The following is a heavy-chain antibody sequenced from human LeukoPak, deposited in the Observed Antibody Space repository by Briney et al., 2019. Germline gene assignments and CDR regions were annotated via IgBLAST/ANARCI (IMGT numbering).Heavy chain of an antibody. CDR2: IIPILGIA. Sequence: SVKVSCKASGGTFSSYAIRWLRQAPGQGLEWMGRIIPILGIANYAQKFQGRVTITADKSTSTAYMELSSLRSEDTDVYYCARDPHPQSGYDDDYWGQGTLVTVSS. V-gene: IGHV1-69*04. CDR3: ARDPHPQSGYDDDY. CDR1: GGTFSSYA. J-gene: IGHJ4*02. D-gene: IGHD5-12*01.